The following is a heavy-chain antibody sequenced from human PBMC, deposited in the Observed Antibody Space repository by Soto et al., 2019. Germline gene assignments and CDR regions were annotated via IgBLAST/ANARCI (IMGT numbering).Heavy chain of an antibody. CDR2: ISGSGGST. CDR3: AKVGGPNIDWLYGMDV. J-gene: IGHJ6*02. V-gene: IGHV3-23*01. CDR1: GFTFSSYA. Sequence: EVQLLESGGGLVQPGGSLRLSCAASGFTFSSYAMSWVRQAPGKGLEWVSAISGSGGSTYYADSVKGRFTISRDNSKNTLYLQMNRQRAEDTAVYYCAKVGGPNIDWLYGMDVWGQGTTVTVSS. D-gene: IGHD3-10*01.